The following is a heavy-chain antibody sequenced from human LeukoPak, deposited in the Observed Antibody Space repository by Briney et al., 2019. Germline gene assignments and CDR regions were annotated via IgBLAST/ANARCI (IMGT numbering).Heavy chain of an antibody. CDR3: ARAHLIAAAGYNWFDP. CDR2: INPNSGAT. Sequence: ASVKVSCKASGYTFTALYMHWVRQAPGQGLEWMGWINPNSGATNYAQKFQGRVTMTRDTSISTAHMELSRLRSDDTAVYYCARAHLIAAAGYNWFDPWGQGTLVTVSS. J-gene: IGHJ5*02. V-gene: IGHV1-2*02. CDR1: GYTFTALY. D-gene: IGHD6-13*01.